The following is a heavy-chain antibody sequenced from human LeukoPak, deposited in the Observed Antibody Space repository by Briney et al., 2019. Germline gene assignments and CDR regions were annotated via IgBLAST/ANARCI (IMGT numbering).Heavy chain of an antibody. D-gene: IGHD3-10*01. CDR2: ITGSGGST. CDR3: AKDNYFR. J-gene: IGHJ4*02. V-gene: IGHV3-23*01. Sequence: AGTLTLSCAASGFTFTNYPMNWVRQAPGKGLELFSVITGSGGSTNYADSVKGRFTISRDNSKNTVYLQMKSLRAEDTAVYYCAKDNYFRWGLGTLVTVAS. CDR1: GFTFTNYP.